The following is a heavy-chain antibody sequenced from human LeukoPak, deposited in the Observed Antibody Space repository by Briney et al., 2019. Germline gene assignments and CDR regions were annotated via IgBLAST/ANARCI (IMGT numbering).Heavy chain of an antibody. J-gene: IGHJ2*01. CDR1: GYSFPSYG. V-gene: IGHV1-2*02. CDR2: VYANTGGT. Sequence: GASVKVSCKASGYSFPSYGINWVRQAPGQSLEWMGWVYANTGGTNYAQKFQGRVTMTRDTSISTAYMELSRLTSDDTAVYYCARSAVVAAPYDLWGRGTPVTVSS. CDR3: ARSAVVAAPYDL. D-gene: IGHD2-15*01.